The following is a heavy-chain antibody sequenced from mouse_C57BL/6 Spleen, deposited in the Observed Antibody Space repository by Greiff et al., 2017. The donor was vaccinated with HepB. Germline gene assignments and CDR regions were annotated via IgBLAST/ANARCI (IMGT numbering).Heavy chain of an antibody. D-gene: IGHD2-3*01. CDR1: GYTFTSYW. V-gene: IGHV1-55*01. CDR2: IYPGSGST. CDR3: AKDYDGYYYFDY. J-gene: IGHJ2*01. Sequence: VQLQQPGAELVKPGASVKMSCKASGYTFTSYWITWVKQRPGQGLEWIGDIYPGSGSTNYNEKFKSKATLTVDTSSSTAYMQLSSLTSEDSAVYYCAKDYDGYYYFDYWGQGTTLTVSS.